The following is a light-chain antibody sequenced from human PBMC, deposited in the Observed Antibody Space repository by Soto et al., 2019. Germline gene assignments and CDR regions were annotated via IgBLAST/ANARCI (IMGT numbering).Light chain of an antibody. CDR1: QDISSS. CDR2: GAS. CDR3: QQDSTWPLT. V-gene: IGKV3-15*01. J-gene: IGKJ4*01. Sequence: EIVMTQPPVTLSVSAGERVTLSCRASQDISSSLAWYQQKPGQAPRLLIYGASIRATGVPATFSGSGSGTGFTLTISSLQSEHLGVYYCQQDSTWPLTFGGGTKVDIK.